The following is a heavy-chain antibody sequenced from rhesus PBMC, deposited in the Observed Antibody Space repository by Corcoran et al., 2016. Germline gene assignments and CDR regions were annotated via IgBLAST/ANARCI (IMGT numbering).Heavy chain of an antibody. D-gene: IGHD6-19*01. CDR2: ISSARNYI. Sequence: EVQLVESGGGLVQHGGSLRLSGGASGFTFGSYGMTWVRKAPGKGREGVSSISSARNYIYYAYSVKGRFTISRDNAKNSLSLQMNSLRAEDTAVYYCTRVGYSGRSPPLYYFDYWGQGVLVTVSS. V-gene: IGHV3S16*01. J-gene: IGHJ4*01. CDR1: GFTFGSYG. CDR3: TRVGYSGRSPPLYYFDY.